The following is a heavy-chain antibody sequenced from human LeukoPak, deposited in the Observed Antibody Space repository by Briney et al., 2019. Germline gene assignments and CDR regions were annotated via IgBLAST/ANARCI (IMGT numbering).Heavy chain of an antibody. CDR1: GFTFSDYY. V-gene: IGHV3-7*01. Sequence: GGSLRLSCAASGFTFSDYYMSWIRQAPGKGLEWVANINQDGSEKYYVDSVKGRFTVSRDNAKNSLFLQMNSLRAEDTAVYYCARGGGRYCSGGSCNDIDYWGQGTLVTVSS. CDR3: ARGGGRYCSGGSCNDIDY. D-gene: IGHD2-15*01. CDR2: INQDGSEK. J-gene: IGHJ4*02.